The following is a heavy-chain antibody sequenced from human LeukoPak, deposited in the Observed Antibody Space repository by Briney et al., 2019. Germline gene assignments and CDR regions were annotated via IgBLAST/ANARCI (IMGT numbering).Heavy chain of an antibody. CDR2: ISGSGGTT. Sequence: GGSLSLSCAASGFTFSSYAMSWVRQAPGKGLEWVSAISGSGGTTYNADAVKGRFTISRDKSKNTLYLQMNSLRAEDTAVYYCAKPNSGWYIIDYWGQGTLITVSS. J-gene: IGHJ4*02. D-gene: IGHD6-13*01. V-gene: IGHV3-23*01. CDR3: AKPNSGWYIIDY. CDR1: GFTFSSYA.